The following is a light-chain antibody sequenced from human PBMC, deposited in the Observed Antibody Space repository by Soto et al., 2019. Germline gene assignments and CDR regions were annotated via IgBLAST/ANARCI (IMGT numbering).Light chain of an antibody. CDR3: QTWGTGFWV. J-gene: IGLJ3*02. Sequence: QSVLTQSPSASASLGASVKLTCTLSSGHSNYAIAWHQQQPEKGPRYLMKLNSDGSHSKGDRIPDRFSGSSSGAERYLTISSLQSEDEADYYCQTWGTGFWVFGGGTKVTVL. V-gene: IGLV4-69*01. CDR1: SGHSNYA. CDR2: LNSDGSH.